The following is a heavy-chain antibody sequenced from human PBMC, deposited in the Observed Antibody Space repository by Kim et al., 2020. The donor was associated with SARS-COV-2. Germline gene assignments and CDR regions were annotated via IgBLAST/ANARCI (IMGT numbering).Heavy chain of an antibody. CDR3: AADYYDSSGYYPY. Sequence: YAQKFQERVTMTRDMSTSTAYMELSSLRSEDTAVYYCAADYYDSSGYYPYWGQGTLVTVSS. V-gene: IGHV1-58*01. D-gene: IGHD3-22*01. J-gene: IGHJ4*02.